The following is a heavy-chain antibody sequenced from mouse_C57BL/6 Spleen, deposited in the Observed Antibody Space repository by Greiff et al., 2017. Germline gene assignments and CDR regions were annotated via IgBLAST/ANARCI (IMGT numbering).Heavy chain of an antibody. CDR3: ARGEDYDWFAY. Sequence: VQLQESGAELVMPGASVKLSCKASGYTFTSYWMHWVKQRPGQGLEWIGEIDPSDSYTNYNQKFKGKSTLTVDKSSSTAYMQLSSLTSEDSAVYYCARGEDYDWFAYWGQGTLVTVSA. CDR1: GYTFTSYW. D-gene: IGHD2-4*01. CDR2: IDPSDSYT. V-gene: IGHV1-69*01. J-gene: IGHJ3*01.